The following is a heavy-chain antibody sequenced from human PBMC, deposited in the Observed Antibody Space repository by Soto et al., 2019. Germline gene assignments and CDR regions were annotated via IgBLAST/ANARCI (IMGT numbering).Heavy chain of an antibody. J-gene: IGHJ4*02. V-gene: IGHV3-9*01. CDR3: AKSRGIAATSFDY. D-gene: IGHD2-15*01. CDR2: ISWNRGSI. Sequence: EVQLVESGGGLVQPGRSLRLSCAASGFTFDDYAMHWVRQAPGKGLEWVSGISWNRGSIGYADSVKGRFTISRDNAKNSLYLQMNSLRAEDTALYYCAKSRGIAATSFDYWGQGTLVTVSS. CDR1: GFTFDDYA.